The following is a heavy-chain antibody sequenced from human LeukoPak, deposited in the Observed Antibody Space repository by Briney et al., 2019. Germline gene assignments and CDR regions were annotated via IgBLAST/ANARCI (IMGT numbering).Heavy chain of an antibody. CDR1: GFTFSSYE. CDR3: ARVGPNWNNFDY. Sequence: GGSLRLSCAASGFTFSSYEMNWVRQAPGKGLEWVSYISSFGSAIYYADSVKGRFTIPRDNAKNSLYLQMNSLRAEDTAVYYCARVGPNWNNFDYWGQGTLVTVSS. J-gene: IGHJ4*02. D-gene: IGHD1/OR15-1a*01. V-gene: IGHV3-48*03. CDR2: ISSFGSAI.